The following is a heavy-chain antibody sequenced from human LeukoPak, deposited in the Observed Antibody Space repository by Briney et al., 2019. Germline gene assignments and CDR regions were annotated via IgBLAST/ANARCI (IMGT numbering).Heavy chain of an antibody. V-gene: IGHV3-11*04. Sequence: GGSLILSCAASGFSFGDYYMSWIRPAPGKGLEWVSYISSTGTTIHHADSVEGRFTISRDNAKNLLYLQMNSLRAEDTAVYYCARGQWLPKYYFDCWGQGTLVTVSS. CDR3: ARGQWLPKYYFDC. CDR2: ISSTGTTI. D-gene: IGHD6-19*01. CDR1: GFSFGDYY. J-gene: IGHJ4*02.